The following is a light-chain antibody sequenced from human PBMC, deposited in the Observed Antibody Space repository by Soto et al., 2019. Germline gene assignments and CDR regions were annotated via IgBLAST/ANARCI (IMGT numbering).Light chain of an antibody. CDR3: NSYAGSNNWV. Sequence: QYVLTQPPSASGSPGQSVTISCTGTSSDVGGYNYVSWYQQHPGKAPKLMVYEVSKRPSGVPDRFSGSKSGNTASLTVSGLQAEDEEDYYCNSYAGSNNWVFGGGTKVTVL. J-gene: IGLJ3*02. CDR2: EVS. CDR1: SSDVGGYNY. V-gene: IGLV2-8*01.